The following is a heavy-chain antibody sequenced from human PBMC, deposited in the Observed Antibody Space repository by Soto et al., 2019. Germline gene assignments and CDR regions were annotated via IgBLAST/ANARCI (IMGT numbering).Heavy chain of an antibody. CDR1: GFTFSSYG. CDR2: MWYEGSNK. Sequence: QVQLGECGGVVVQPGRSLRLSCAAAGFTFSSYGMLWVRQAPGKGLEWVAVMWYEGSNKYYADSVKGRFTSSRDNYMNRLYLQMDSLGGEDWAVYYCGSGGGGQWRTNKYYYYGCGMDGWGQGTKVTVSS. V-gene: IGHV3-33*01. J-gene: IGHJ6*02. D-gene: IGHD6-19*01. CDR3: GSGGGGQWRTNKYYYYGCGMDG.